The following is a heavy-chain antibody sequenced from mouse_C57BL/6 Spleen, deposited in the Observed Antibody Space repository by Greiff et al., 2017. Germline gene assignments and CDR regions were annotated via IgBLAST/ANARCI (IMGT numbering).Heavy chain of an antibody. V-gene: IGHV1-52*01. Sequence: QVHVKQPGAELVRPGSSVKLSCKASGYTFTSYWMHWVKQRPIQGLEWIGNIDPSDSETHYNQKFKDKATLTVDKSSSTAYMQLSSLTSEDSAVYYCARADDYPHYYAMDYWGQGTSVTVSS. CDR1: GYTFTSYW. D-gene: IGHD2-4*01. J-gene: IGHJ4*01. CDR3: ARADDYPHYYAMDY. CDR2: IDPSDSET.